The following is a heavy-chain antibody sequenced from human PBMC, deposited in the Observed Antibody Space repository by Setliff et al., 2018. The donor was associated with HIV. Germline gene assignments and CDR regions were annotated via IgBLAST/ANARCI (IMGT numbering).Heavy chain of an antibody. CDR3: ARSSRGSLRDLDY. CDR1: GGSISNYY. J-gene: IGHJ4*02. V-gene: IGHV4-59*08. CDR2: GYYSGIT. D-gene: IGHD2-21*02. Sequence: PSETLSLTCTVSGGSISNYYWSWIRQPPGKGLEWIGCGYYSGITHHDPSLKSRVSISVDASKNQFSLRLNSVTVADTAVYFCARSSRGSLRDLDYWGPGTLVTVSS.